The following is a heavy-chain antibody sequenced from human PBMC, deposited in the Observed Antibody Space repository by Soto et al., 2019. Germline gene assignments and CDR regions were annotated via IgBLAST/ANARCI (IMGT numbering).Heavy chain of an antibody. J-gene: IGHJ4*02. V-gene: IGHV3-23*01. CDR1: GFTFSSYA. Sequence: GGSLRLSCAASGFTFSSYAMSWVRQAPGKGLEWVSAISGSGGSTYYADSVKGRFTISRDNSKNTLYLQMNSLRAEDTAVYHCARDLGSTNYYFDYWGLGTLVTVSS. CDR2: ISGSGGST. D-gene: IGHD5-12*01. CDR3: ARDLGSTNYYFDY.